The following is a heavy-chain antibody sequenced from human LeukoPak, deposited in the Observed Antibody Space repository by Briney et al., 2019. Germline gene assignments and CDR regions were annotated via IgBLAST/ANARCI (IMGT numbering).Heavy chain of an antibody. V-gene: IGHV3-7*03. D-gene: IGHD4-11*01. Sequence: GGSLRLSCAASGFDFSNYWVYWVRQAPGKGLEWVANIKQDGSEKYYVDSVRGRFTISRDNAKNSLSLQMNSLRAEDTAAYYCASNYGGWGQGTLVTVSS. J-gene: IGHJ4*02. CDR1: GFDFSNYW. CDR2: IKQDGSEK. CDR3: ASNYGG.